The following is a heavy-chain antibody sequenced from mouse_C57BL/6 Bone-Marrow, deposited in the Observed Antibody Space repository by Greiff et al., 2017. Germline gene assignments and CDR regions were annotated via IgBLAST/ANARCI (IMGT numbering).Heavy chain of an antibody. D-gene: IGHD2-5*01. Sequence: QVQLQQSGAELVRPGASVKLSCKASGYTFTDYYINWVKQRPGQGLEWIARIYPGSGNTYYNEKFKGKATLTAEKSSSTAYMQLSILTSEDSAVYFCARRILYSNLSRWYFDVWGTGTTVTVSS. CDR3: ARRILYSNLSRWYFDV. J-gene: IGHJ1*03. CDR2: IYPGSGNT. CDR1: GYTFTDYY. V-gene: IGHV1-76*01.